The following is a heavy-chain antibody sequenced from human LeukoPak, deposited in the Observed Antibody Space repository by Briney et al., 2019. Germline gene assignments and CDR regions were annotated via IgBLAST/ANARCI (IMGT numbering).Heavy chain of an antibody. D-gene: IGHD6-19*01. CDR2: ISSSSSYI. CDR3: ARARYSSGWDSGY. J-gene: IGHJ4*02. Sequence: KPGGSLRLSRAASGFTFSSYSMNWVRQAPGKGLEWVSSISSSSSYIYYADSVKGRFTISRDNAKNSLYLQMNSLRAEDTAVYYCARARYSSGWDSGYWGQGTLVTVSS. CDR1: GFTFSSYS. V-gene: IGHV3-21*01.